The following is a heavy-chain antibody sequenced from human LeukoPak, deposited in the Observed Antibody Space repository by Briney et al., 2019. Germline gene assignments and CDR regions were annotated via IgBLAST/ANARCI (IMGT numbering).Heavy chain of an antibody. D-gene: IGHD4-23*01. Sequence: GGSLRLSCAASGFTVSSNYMSWVRQAPGKGLEWVSVIYSGGSTYCADSVKGRFTISRGNSKNTLYLQMNSLRAEDTAVYYCATQPATVVTPALDYWGQGTLVTVSS. V-gene: IGHV3-66*02. J-gene: IGHJ4*02. CDR2: IYSGGST. CDR1: GFTVSSNY. CDR3: ATQPATVVTPALDY.